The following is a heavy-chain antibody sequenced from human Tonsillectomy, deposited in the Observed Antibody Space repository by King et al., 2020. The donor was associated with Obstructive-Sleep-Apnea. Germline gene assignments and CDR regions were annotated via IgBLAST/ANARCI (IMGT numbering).Heavy chain of an antibody. D-gene: IGHD3-3*01. CDR1: GGSISSYY. CDR3: ARLSEEFWSRFDP. V-gene: IGHV4-59*08. CDR2: IYYSGST. J-gene: IGHJ5*02. Sequence: QLQESGPGLVKPSETLSLTCTVSGGSISSYYWSWIRQPPGKGLEWIGDIYYSGSTNYNPSLKSRVTISVDTSKNQFSLKLSSVTAADTAVYYCARLSEEFWSRFDPWGQGTLVTVSS.